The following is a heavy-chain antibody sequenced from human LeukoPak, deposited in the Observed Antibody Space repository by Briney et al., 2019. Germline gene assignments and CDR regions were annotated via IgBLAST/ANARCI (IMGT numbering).Heavy chain of an antibody. V-gene: IGHV3-23*01. D-gene: IGHD5-18*01. J-gene: IGHJ4*02. CDR1: GFSYSIYA. CDR2: ISGSGDT. CDR3: AKEGGYNYGYLDY. Sequence: PGGSLSLSCAVSGFSYSIYAMSWVRQAPGQGLEGVSTISGSGDTYYVDSVTGRFTISIDNSKNTLYLQMNSLRAEDTAVYYCAKEGGYNYGYLDYWGQGTLVTVSS.